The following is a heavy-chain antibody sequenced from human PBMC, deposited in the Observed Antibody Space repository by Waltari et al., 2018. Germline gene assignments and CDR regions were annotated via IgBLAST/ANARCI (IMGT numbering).Heavy chain of an antibody. CDR1: GFAFDDYA. J-gene: IGHJ4*02. CDR3: AKDVRSGGRGYFDH. V-gene: IGHV3-9*01. CDR2: ISWDGGSI. D-gene: IGHD1-26*01. Sequence: EVQLVESGGGLVQPGRSLRLSCAASGFAFDDYAMHWVRQAPGEGLEWVSGISWDGGSIGYSDSVKGRFTISRDNAKNSVYLQMNSLRVEDTAFYYCAKDVRSGGRGYFDHWGQGTLVTVSS.